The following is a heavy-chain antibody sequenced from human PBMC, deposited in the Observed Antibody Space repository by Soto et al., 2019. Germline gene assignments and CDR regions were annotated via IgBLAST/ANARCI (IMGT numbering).Heavy chain of an antibody. CDR3: ARDYDILTGYYNWLDP. D-gene: IGHD3-9*01. V-gene: IGHV1-8*01. J-gene: IGHJ5*02. CDR1: GYTFTSYD. Sequence: RASVKVSCKASGYTFTSYDINWVRQATGQGLEWMGWMNPNSGNTGYAQKFQGRVTMTRNTSISTAYMELSSLRSEDTAVYYCARDYDILTGYYNWLDPWGQGTMVTVYS. CDR2: MNPNSGNT.